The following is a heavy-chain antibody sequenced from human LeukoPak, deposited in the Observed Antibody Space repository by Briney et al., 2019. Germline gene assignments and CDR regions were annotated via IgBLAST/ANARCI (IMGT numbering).Heavy chain of an antibody. CDR1: GYTFSSYA. J-gene: IGHJ4*02. CDR2: ISYDGSNK. CDR3: ARERIAARRGYFDY. V-gene: IGHV3-30-3*01. Sequence: PGGSLRLSCAASGYTFSSYAMHWVRQAPGKGREWVAVISYDGSNKYYADSVKGRFTISRDNSKNTLYLQMNSLRAEDTAVYYCARERIAARRGYFDYWGQGTLVTVSS. D-gene: IGHD6-6*01.